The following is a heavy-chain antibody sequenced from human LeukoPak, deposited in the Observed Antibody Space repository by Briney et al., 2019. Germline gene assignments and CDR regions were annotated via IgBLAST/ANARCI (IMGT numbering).Heavy chain of an antibody. CDR3: AKMSYSTGWYVDF. CDR2: ITGSDGST. V-gene: IGHV3-23*01. J-gene: IGHJ4*02. CDR1: GFSFSSYS. Sequence: PGGSLRLSCAASGFSFSSYSMNWVRQAPEKSLEWVSGITGSDGSTYYADSVKGRFTISRDNSKNTLYLQMSSLRAEDTAVYYCAKMSYSTGWYVDFWGQGTLVTVSS. D-gene: IGHD6-19*01.